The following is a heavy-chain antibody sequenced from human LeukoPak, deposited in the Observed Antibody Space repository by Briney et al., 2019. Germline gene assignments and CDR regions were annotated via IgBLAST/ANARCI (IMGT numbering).Heavy chain of an antibody. CDR2: IYYSGST. J-gene: IGHJ4*02. CDR1: GGSISSSSYY. CDR3: ASNSFYDSGGYFYY. V-gene: IGHV4-39*07. Sequence: SETLSLTCTVSGGSISSSSYYWGWIRQPPGKGLEWIGSIYYSGSTYYNPSLKSRVAISVDTSKNQFSLKLSSVTAVDTAMYYCASNSFYDSGGYFYYWGQGTLVTVSS. D-gene: IGHD3-22*01.